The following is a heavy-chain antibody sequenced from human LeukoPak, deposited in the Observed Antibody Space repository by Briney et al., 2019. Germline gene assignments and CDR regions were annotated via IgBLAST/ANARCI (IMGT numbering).Heavy chain of an antibody. CDR2: ISSSGSTI. CDR3: ARLRDRRNFDY. J-gene: IGHJ4*02. V-gene: IGHV3-48*03. Sequence: PGGSLRLSCPASGFTFSSYEMNWVRQAPGKGLEWVSYISSSGSTIYYADSVKGRFTISRDNAKNSLYLQMNSLRAEDTAVYYCARLRDRRNFDYWGQGTLVTVSP. CDR1: GFTFSSYE. D-gene: IGHD4-17*01.